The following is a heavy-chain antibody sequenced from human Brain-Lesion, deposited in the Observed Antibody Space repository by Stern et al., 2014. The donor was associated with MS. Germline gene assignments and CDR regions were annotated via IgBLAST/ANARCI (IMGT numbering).Heavy chain of an antibody. J-gene: IGHJ4*02. D-gene: IGHD3-10*01. V-gene: IGHV4-39*01. Sequence: QVQLQESGPGLVKPSETLSLTCTVSGGSISSSSYYWGWIRQPPGKGLEWIGRIYYRGSTYYNPSLKSRVTISMDPSKNQFSLRLSSVTAADTAVYFCAKLWLGELPESPFDYWGQGTLVTVSS. CDR1: GGSISSSSYY. CDR3: AKLWLGELPESPFDY. CDR2: IYYRGST.